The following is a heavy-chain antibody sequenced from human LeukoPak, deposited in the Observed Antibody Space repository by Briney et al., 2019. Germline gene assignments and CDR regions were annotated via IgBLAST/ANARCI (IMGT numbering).Heavy chain of an antibody. CDR2: ISSDGNDQ. Sequence: GGSLRLSCAASGFTFNRYAIHWVRQAPGKGLEWVTVISSDGNDQHYADSVKGRFTISRDNSKNTVFLQMNSLRIDDTAVYYCARDFDQGGADYYFAYWGQGTLVTVSS. CDR1: GFTFNRYA. J-gene: IGHJ4*02. V-gene: IGHV3-30-3*01. D-gene: IGHD3-9*01. CDR3: ARDFDQGGADYYFAY.